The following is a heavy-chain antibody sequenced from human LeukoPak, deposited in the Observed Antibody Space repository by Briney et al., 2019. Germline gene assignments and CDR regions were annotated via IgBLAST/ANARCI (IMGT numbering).Heavy chain of an antibody. Sequence: SQTLSLTCTVSGGSISSGSDYWSWIRQPAGKGLEWIGRIYTTGSTNYNPSLKSRVTISVDTSKSQFFLKLSSVTAADTAIYFCARRGLRFLESVKYSWFDPWGQGTLVTVSS. CDR2: IYTTGST. CDR1: GGSISSGSDY. J-gene: IGHJ5*02. CDR3: ARRGLRFLESVKYSWFDP. D-gene: IGHD3-3*01. V-gene: IGHV4-61*02.